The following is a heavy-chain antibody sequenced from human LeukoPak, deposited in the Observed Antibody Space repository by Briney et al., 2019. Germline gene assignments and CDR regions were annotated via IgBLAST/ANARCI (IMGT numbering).Heavy chain of an antibody. J-gene: IGHJ5*02. V-gene: IGHV1-69*05. CDR3: ARDHSSRKSRGWLDP. D-gene: IGHD6-13*01. CDR2: IIPIFGTA. CDR1: GGTFSSYA. Sequence: RASVKVSCKASGGTFSSYAISWVRQAPGQGLEWMGGIIPIFGTANYAQKFQGRVTITTDESTSTAYMELSSLRSEDTAVYYCARDHSSRKSRGWLDPWGQGTLVTVSS.